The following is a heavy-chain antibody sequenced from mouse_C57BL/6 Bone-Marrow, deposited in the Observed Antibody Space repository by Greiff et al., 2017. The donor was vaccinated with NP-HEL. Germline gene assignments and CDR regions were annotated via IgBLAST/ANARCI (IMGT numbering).Heavy chain of an antibody. CDR1: GYSFTDYN. Sequence: QSGPELVKPGASVKISCKASGYSFTDYNMNWVKQSNGKSLEWIGVINPNYGTTSYNQKFKGKATLTVDQSSSTAYMQLNSLTSEDSAVYYCARLWLRQRRYYAMDYWGQGTSVTVSS. D-gene: IGHD2-2*01. CDR2: INPNYGTT. J-gene: IGHJ4*01. V-gene: IGHV1-39*01. CDR3: ARLWLRQRRYYAMDY.